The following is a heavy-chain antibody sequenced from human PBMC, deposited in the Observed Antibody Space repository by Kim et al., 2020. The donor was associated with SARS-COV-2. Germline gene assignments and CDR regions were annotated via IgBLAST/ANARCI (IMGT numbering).Heavy chain of an antibody. CDR2: ISAYNGNT. CDR1: GYTFTSYG. V-gene: IGHV1-18*04. CDR3: ARGVDYIVVVPAANSPGPNWFDP. J-gene: IGHJ5*02. Sequence: ASVKVSCKASGYTFTSYGISWVRQAPGQGLEWMGWISAYNGNTNYAQKLQGRVTMTTDTSTSTAYMELRSLRSDDTAVYYCARGVDYIVVVPAANSPGPNWFDPWGQGTLVTVSS. D-gene: IGHD2-2*01.